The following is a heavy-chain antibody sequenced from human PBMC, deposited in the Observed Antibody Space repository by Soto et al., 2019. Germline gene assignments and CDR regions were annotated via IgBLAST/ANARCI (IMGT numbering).Heavy chain of an antibody. Sequence: ASVKVSCKASGGTFSTYTINWVRQAPGQGLEWMGRIIPHLDDTNNAQRFQGRVTMTADKSTSTAYMELTSLTSEDTAVYYCARVVGYWSGYQKHCYGLDVWGQGTMVTVSS. J-gene: IGHJ6*02. CDR1: GGTFSTYT. CDR3: ARVVGYWSGYQKHCYGLDV. CDR2: IIPHLDDT. D-gene: IGHD3-3*01. V-gene: IGHV1-69*08.